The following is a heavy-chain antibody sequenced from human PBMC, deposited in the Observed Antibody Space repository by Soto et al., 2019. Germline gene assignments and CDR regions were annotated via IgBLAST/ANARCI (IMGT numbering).Heavy chain of an antibody. CDR3: ARALRGGLTVVTHAY. Sequence: QVQLVQSAAEVRRPGASVKVSCRTSGYAFSTYLMHWVRQAPGQGLEWMGILNPTAGRTSYSQKFQGRVTMTSDASTSTAYMELTGLRSDDTAVYYWARALRGGLTVVTHAYWGQGTLVTVSS. CDR2: LNPTAGRT. J-gene: IGHJ4*02. D-gene: IGHD3-9*01. V-gene: IGHV1-46*01. CDR1: GYAFSTYL.